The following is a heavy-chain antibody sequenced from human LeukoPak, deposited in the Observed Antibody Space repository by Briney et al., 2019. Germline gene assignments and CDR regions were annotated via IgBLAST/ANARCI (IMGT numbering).Heavy chain of an antibody. V-gene: IGHV4-39*07. CDR3: ARGLVRLERHPTGY. CDR1: GGSISSSSYY. CDR2: IYYSGST. D-gene: IGHD1-1*01. J-gene: IGHJ4*02. Sequence: SETLSLTCTVSGGSISSSSYYWGWIRQPPGKGLEWIGSIYYSGSTYYNPSLKSRVTISVDTSKNQFSLKLSSVTAADTAVYYCARGLVRLERHPTGYWGQGTLVTVTS.